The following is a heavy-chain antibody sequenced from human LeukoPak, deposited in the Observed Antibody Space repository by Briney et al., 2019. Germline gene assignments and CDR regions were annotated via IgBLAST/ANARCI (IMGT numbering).Heavy chain of an antibody. CDR2: ISYDGSNK. J-gene: IGHJ6*02. CDR3: ASPLCSGGTCYPYYYGMDV. V-gene: IGHV3-30-3*01. CDR1: GFTFSSYA. Sequence: GGSLRLSCAASGFTFSSYAMHWVRQAPGKGLEWVAVISYDGSNKYYADSVKGRFTISRDNSKNTLYLQMNSLRAEDTAVYYCASPLCSGGTCYPYYYGMDVWGQGTTVTVSS. D-gene: IGHD2-15*01.